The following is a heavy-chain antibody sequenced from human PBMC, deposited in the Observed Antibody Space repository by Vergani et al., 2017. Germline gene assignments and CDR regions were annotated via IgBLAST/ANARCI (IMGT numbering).Heavy chain of an antibody. Sequence: KESVPVLVKPTETLTLTCTVSGFSLSNAIMGVSWIRQPPGKALEWLAHIFSNDEKSYSTSLKSRLTISKDTSKSQMVLTLTNMDPVDTATYYCARIRSGSYSQLNXFDPWGQGTLVTVSS. D-gene: IGHD1-26*01. CDR3: ARIRSGSYSQLNXFDP. V-gene: IGHV2-26*01. CDR1: GFSLSNAIMG. CDR2: IFSNDEK. J-gene: IGHJ5*02.